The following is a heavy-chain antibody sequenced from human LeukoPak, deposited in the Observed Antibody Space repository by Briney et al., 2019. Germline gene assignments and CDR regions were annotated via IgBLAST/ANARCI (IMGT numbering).Heavy chain of an antibody. D-gene: IGHD2-15*01. CDR3: ANVVVVAAQIGY. CDR2: ISGSGGST. V-gene: IGHV3-23*01. Sequence: GGSLRLSCAASGFTFNSYAMTWVRQAPGKGLEWVSAISGSGGSTYYADSVKGRFTISRDNSKNTLYLQMNSLRAEDTAVYYCANVVVVAAQIGYWGQGTLVTVSS. J-gene: IGHJ4*02. CDR1: GFTFNSYA.